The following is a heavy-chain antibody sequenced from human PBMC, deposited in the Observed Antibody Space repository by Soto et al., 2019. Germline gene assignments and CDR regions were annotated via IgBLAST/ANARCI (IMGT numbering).Heavy chain of an antibody. CDR1: GFTFGDYA. Sequence: GGSLRLSCTGSGFTFGDYAMSWFRQAPGKGLEWVGFIRSKAYGGTTEYAASVKGRFTISRDDSKSIAYLQMNSLKTEDTAVYYCTRGGIAAAGTHYYYGMDVWGQGTTVTVSS. V-gene: IGHV3-49*03. CDR3: TRGGIAAAGTHYYYGMDV. CDR2: IRSKAYGGTT. J-gene: IGHJ6*02. D-gene: IGHD6-13*01.